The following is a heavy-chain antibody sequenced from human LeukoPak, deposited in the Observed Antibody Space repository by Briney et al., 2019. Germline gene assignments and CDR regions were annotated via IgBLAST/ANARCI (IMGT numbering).Heavy chain of an antibody. CDR1: GYTFTSYD. D-gene: IGHD3-10*01. V-gene: IGHV1-8*01. Sequence: ASVKVSCKASGYTFTSYDINWVRQATGQGLEWMGWMNPNSGNTGYAQKFQGRVTMTRNTSISTAYMELSSLRSEDTAVYYCARDAALLWFGELQNTFDYWGQGTLVTVSS. J-gene: IGHJ4*02. CDR3: ARDAALLWFGELQNTFDY. CDR2: MNPNSGNT.